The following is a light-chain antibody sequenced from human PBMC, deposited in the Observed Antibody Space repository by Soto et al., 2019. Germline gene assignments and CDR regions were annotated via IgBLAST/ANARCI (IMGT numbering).Light chain of an antibody. Sequence: EIVVTQSPATLSLSPGERATLSCRASQSVSSHLAWYQQKPGQAPRILIYDASNRATGIPARFSGSGSGTDFTLTISSLEPEDFAVYYCQQRSNWWTFGQGTKVDIK. J-gene: IGKJ1*01. CDR3: QQRSNWWT. CDR1: QSVSSH. V-gene: IGKV3-11*01. CDR2: DAS.